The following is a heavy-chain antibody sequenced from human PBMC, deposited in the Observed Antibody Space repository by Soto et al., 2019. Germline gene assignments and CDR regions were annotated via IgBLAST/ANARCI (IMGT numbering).Heavy chain of an antibody. CDR1: GYTFSNYG. V-gene: IGHV1-18*01. J-gene: IGHJ5*02. CDR3: ARVVPGAEAWFDP. D-gene: IGHD2-2*01. Sequence: QVQLVQSGGEVKRPEASVKVSCKTSGYTFSNYGITWVRQAPGQPLEWLGWISLYSDGTNYAQKFQGRVSMTTDTSTTTAYMELRSLRSDDTAVYYCARVVPGAEAWFDPWGQGTLVTVSS. CDR2: ISLYSDGT.